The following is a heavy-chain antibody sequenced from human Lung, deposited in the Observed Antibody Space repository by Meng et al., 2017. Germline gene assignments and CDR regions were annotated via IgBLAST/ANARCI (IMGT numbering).Heavy chain of an antibody. J-gene: IGHJ4*02. CDR3: VRRIEYSSSSGY. CDR2: ISGSGGST. CDR1: GFTVSSYA. V-gene: IGHV3-23*01. D-gene: IGHD6-6*01. Sequence: EVQLLEAGGGLVQPGGSPRLSCVASGFTVSSYAMTWVRQAPGKGLEWVSSISGSGGSTYYADSVRGRFTISRDNSKNTVYLQMNSLRAEDTAIYYCVRRIEYSSSSGYWGQGTLVTVSS.